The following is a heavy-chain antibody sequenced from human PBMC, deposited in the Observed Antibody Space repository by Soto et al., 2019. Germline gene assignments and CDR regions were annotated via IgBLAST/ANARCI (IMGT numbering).Heavy chain of an antibody. CDR2: IYYSGSP. Sequence: QVQLQESGPGLVKPSQTLSLTCTVSGGSISSSAYYWSWIRQHPGKGLEWIGYIYYSGSPYNNPSLKRQLAIAVDTSKNQFSLKLSSVTAADTAVYYWARGNRYTYGYYFDYWGQGTLVTVSS. CDR3: ARGNRYTYGYYFDY. CDR1: GGSISSSAYY. D-gene: IGHD5-18*01. J-gene: IGHJ4*02. V-gene: IGHV4-31*01.